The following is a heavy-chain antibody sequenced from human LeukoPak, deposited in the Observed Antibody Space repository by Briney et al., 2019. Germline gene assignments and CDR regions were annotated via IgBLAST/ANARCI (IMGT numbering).Heavy chain of an antibody. J-gene: IGHJ4*02. CDR2: IFHTGTT. V-gene: IGHV4-59*01. CDR3: ARRGYFDS. CDR1: GGSISTYY. Sequence: PSETLSLTCTVSGGSISTYYWSWIRQPPGKGLECLGFIFHTGTTNYNPSLKSRVTMSVDTSKNQFSLKLSSVTAADTAVYYCARRGYFDSWGRGTLVTVSS.